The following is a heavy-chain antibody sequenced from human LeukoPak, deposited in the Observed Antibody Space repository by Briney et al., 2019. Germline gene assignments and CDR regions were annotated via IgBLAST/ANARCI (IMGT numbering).Heavy chain of an antibody. Sequence: PGGSLRLSCAASGFTFSSYAMHWVRQAPGRGLEWVAVISYDGSNKYYADSVKGRFTISRDNSKNTLYLQMNSLRAEDTAVYYCAREGDTAMTAGYYYYIDVWRNRTTVTVSS. CDR2: ISYDGSNK. CDR1: GFTFSSYA. CDR3: AREGDTAMTAGYYYYIDV. D-gene: IGHD5-18*01. V-gene: IGHV3-30*04. J-gene: IGHJ6*03.